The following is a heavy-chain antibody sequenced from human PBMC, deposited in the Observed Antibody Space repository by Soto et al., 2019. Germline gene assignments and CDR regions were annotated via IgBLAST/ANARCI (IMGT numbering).Heavy chain of an antibody. V-gene: IGHV3-23*01. Sequence: EVQLLEAGGGLVQPGGSLRLSCAASGFTFSTCAMNWGRQAPGKGLEWVSSISGGGGSTYYGDSVKGRFTISRDNSKNTLYLQINSLRADDTAVYYCAKQAVVVAATPWFDPWGQGTLVTVSS. CDR1: GFTFSTCA. CDR3: AKQAVVVAATPWFDP. CDR2: ISGGGGST. J-gene: IGHJ5*02. D-gene: IGHD2-15*01.